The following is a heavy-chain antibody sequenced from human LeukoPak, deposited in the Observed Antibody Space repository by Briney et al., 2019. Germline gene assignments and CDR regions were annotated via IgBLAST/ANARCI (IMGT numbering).Heavy chain of an antibody. D-gene: IGHD1-26*01. Sequence: SQTLSLTCAVSGGSISSGGYSWSWIRQPPGKGLEWIGYIYHSGSTYYNPSLKSRVTISVDRSKNQFSLKLSSVTAADTAVYYCARVRNSGSYTFDYWGQGTLVTVSS. V-gene: IGHV4-30-2*01. J-gene: IGHJ4*02. CDR2: IYHSGST. CDR3: ARVRNSGSYTFDY. CDR1: GGSISSGGYS.